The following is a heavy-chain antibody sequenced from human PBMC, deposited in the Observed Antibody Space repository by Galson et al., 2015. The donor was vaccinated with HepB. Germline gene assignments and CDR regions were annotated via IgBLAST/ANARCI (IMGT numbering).Heavy chain of an antibody. V-gene: IGHV3-23*01. CDR2: IGGSGDRT. CDR1: GLTFSSYA. Sequence: SLRLSCAASGLTFSSYAMSWVRQAPGKGLEWVSGIGGSGDRTYYAGSVRGRFTISRDNSKNTLYLQMNSLRAEDTALYYCAKDTSQFHRNTWYGGGGYFDPWGRGTLVTVSS. CDR3: AKDTSQFHRNTWYGGGGYFDP. D-gene: IGHD3-10*01. J-gene: IGHJ2*01.